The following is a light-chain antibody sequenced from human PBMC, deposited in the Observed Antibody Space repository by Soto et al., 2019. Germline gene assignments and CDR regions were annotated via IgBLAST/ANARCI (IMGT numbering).Light chain of an antibody. J-gene: IGKJ5*01. CDR3: QERYSWPPET. Sequence: EIVLTQSPATLSLSPGERAIFSCRASQSVRSYLAWYQQKPGQSPRLLIYDASNRATGIPARFSGSGSGTAFTLSISSLEPADSAVYYCQERYSWPPETFGQGTRLEIK. CDR1: QSVRSY. V-gene: IGKV3-11*01. CDR2: DAS.